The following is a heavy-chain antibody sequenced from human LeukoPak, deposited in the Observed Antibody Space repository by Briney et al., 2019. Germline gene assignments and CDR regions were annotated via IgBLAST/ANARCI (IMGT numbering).Heavy chain of an antibody. V-gene: IGHV4-31*03. CDR2: IFYSGTT. J-gene: IGHJ3*02. D-gene: IGHD2-2*01. CDR3: AREVNEPASADAFDI. CDR1: GGSIASDNYF. Sequence: PSQTLCLTCTVSGGSIASDNYFWSWIRQHPEKGLEWIGYIFYSGTTYYNPSLKSRVTISVDTSKNQFSLKLNSVIAADTAVYYCAREVNEPASADAFDIWGQGTMVTVSS.